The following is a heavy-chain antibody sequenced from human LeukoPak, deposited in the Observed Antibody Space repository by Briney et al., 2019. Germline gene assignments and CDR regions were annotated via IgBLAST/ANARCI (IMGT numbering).Heavy chain of an antibody. V-gene: IGHV3-74*01. CDR1: GFTFSNYW. Sequence: GGSLRLSCAASGFTFSNYWMHWVRQAPGKGLVWVSRIKGDGSRTIYADSVKGRFTISRDNAKNSLYLQMNSLRPEDTAVYYCTRGYYFDYWGQGTLVTVSS. CDR3: TRGYYFDY. J-gene: IGHJ4*02. CDR2: IKGDGSRT.